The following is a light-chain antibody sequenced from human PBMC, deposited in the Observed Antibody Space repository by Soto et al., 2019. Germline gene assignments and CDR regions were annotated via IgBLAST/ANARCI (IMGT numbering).Light chain of an antibody. J-gene: IGKJ1*01. CDR3: QQYYSTPWG. V-gene: IGKV4-1*01. CDR2: WAS. Sequence: DIVMTQSPDPLAVSLGERATINCKSSQSVLYSSNNKNYLAWYQQKPGQPPKLLIYWASTRESGVPDRFSGSGSGTDFTLTISSLQAGDVAVYYCQQYYSTPWGFGQGTKVEIK. CDR1: QSVLYSSNNKNY.